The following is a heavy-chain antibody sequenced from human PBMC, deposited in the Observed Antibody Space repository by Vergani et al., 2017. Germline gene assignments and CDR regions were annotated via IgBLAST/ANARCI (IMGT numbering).Heavy chain of an antibody. CDR2: INPSGGST. Sequence: QVQLVQSGAEVKKPGASVKVSCKASGYTFTSYYMHWVRQAPGQGLEWMGIINPSGGSTSYAQKFQGRVTMTRDTSTSTVYMELSSLRSEDTAVYYCARGAMCSGGSCYSGIGYFQYWGQGTLVTVSS. J-gene: IGHJ1*01. CDR1: GYTFTSYY. CDR3: ARGAMCSGGSCYSGIGYFQY. V-gene: IGHV1-46*01. D-gene: IGHD2-15*01.